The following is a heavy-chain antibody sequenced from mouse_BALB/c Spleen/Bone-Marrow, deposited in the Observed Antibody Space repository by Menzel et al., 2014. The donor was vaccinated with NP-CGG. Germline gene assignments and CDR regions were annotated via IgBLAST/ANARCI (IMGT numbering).Heavy chain of an antibody. Sequence: EVQRVESGPGLVKPSQSLSLTCTVTGYSITSDYAWNWIRQFPGNKLEWMGYISYTDNTNYNPSLKSRISITRDTSKNQFFLHLNSVTTEDTATYHCARNTYYYGSREFAYWGQGTLVTVSA. D-gene: IGHD1-1*01. V-gene: IGHV3-2*02. J-gene: IGHJ3*01. CDR1: GYSITSDYA. CDR3: ARNTYYYGSREFAY. CDR2: ISYTDNT.